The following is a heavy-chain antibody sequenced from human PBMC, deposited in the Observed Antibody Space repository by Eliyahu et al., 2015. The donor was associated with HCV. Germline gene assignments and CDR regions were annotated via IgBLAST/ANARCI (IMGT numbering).Heavy chain of an antibody. CDR2: IRSKANSYAT. D-gene: IGHD3-10*01. CDR3: TRGLGYYGSGTY. V-gene: IGHV3-73*01. Sequence: EVQLVESGGGLVQPGGSLXLSXXASGFTFXGSAMXWVRQASGKGLEWVGRIRSKANSYATAYAASVKGRFTISRDDSKNTAYLQMNSLKTEDTAVYYCTRGLGYYGSGTYWGQGTLVTVSS. CDR1: GFTFXGSA. J-gene: IGHJ4*02.